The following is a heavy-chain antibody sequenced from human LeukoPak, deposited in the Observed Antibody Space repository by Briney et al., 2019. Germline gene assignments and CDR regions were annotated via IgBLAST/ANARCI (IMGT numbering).Heavy chain of an antibody. CDR3: ARAMIVPIWFDY. D-gene: IGHD3-22*01. Sequence: SSQTLSLTCTVSGGSISSGDYYWSWIRQPPGKGLEWIGYIYYSGSTYYNPSPKSRVTISVDTSKNQFSLKLSSVTAADTAVYYCARAMIVPIWFDYWGQGTLVTVSS. J-gene: IGHJ4*02. CDR1: GGSISSGDYY. CDR2: IYYSGST. V-gene: IGHV4-30-4*01.